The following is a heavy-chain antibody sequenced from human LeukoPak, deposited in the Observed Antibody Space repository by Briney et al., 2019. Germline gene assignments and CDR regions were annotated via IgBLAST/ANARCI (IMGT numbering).Heavy chain of an antibody. Sequence: PGGSLRLSCAASGFTFSNYKMNWVRQAPGKGLEWVSYISSSGSTIYYADSVKGRFTISRDNAKNSLYLQMNSLRAEDTAVYYCASGYYYDSSGYFDYWGQGTLVTVSS. V-gene: IGHV3-48*03. J-gene: IGHJ4*02. CDR2: ISSSGSTI. CDR1: GFTFSNYK. CDR3: ASGYYYDSSGYFDY. D-gene: IGHD3-22*01.